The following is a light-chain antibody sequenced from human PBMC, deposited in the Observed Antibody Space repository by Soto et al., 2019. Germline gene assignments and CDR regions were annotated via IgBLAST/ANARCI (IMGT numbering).Light chain of an antibody. CDR1: SSDVGGYNY. V-gene: IGLV2-14*03. Sequence: QSALTQPASVSGSPGQSITISCTGTSSDVGGYNYVSWYQQHPGKATKLMIYDVSNRPSGVSYRFSGSKSGNTASLTISGLQAEDEADYYCSSYTSSSTLYVFGTGTRSPS. CDR3: SSYTSSSTLYV. J-gene: IGLJ1*01. CDR2: DVS.